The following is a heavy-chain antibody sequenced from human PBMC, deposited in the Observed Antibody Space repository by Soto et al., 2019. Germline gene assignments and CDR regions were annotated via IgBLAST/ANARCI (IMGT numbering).Heavy chain of an antibody. CDR3: AREFEGHSSSWPSDY. CDR2: ISVYNGFT. V-gene: IGHV1-18*01. CDR1: GYTFPTYG. Sequence: QVQLVQSGGEVKKPGASMRVSCRTSGYTFPTYGIAWVRQAPGQGLEWMGWISVYNGFTHYAQKFRGRVTVTTETSTSTVHMALRSLSSDDTAVYYCAREFEGHSSSWPSDYWGQGTLVTVSA. D-gene: IGHD6-13*01. J-gene: IGHJ4*02.